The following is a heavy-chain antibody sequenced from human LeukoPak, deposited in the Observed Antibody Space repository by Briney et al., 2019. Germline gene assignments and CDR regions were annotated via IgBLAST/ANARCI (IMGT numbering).Heavy chain of an antibody. CDR3: XRVLSGCXTTRCELDY. V-gene: IGHV3-21*01. CDR1: GFAFSTYS. Sequence: GGSLRLSCAASGFAFSTYSMNWVRQAPGKGLEWVSSISSSSTYIYYADSVKGRVTISRDNAKNSLYLQMNSLRAEDTAVYYCXRVLSGCXTTRCELDYWGQGTLVTVSS. CDR2: ISSSSTYI. J-gene: IGHJ4*02. D-gene: IGHD1-26*01.